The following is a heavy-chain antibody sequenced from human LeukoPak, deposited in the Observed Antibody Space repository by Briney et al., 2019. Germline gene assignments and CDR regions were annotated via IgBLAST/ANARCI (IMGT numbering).Heavy chain of an antibody. V-gene: IGHV1-46*01. CDR1: GYTFTSNY. CDR3: ARDQEGFDY. J-gene: IGHJ4*02. CDR2: IYPRDGST. Sequence: ASVKVSCKASGYTFTSNYIHWVRQAPGQGLVWMGMIYPRDGSTSYAQKFQGRVTVTRDTSTSTVHMELNGLRSEDTAVHYCARDQEGFDYWGQGTLVTVSS.